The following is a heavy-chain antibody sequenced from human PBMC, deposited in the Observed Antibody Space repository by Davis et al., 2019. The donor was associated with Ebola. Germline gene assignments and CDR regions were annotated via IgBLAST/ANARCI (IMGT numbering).Heavy chain of an antibody. CDR3: ARTLLSGWLFMFDAFDI. CDR2: IYYSGST. V-gene: IGHV4-39*01. CDR1: GGSISSSSYY. Sequence: SETLSLTCTVSGGSISSSSYYWGWIRQPPGKGLEWIGSIYYSGSTYYNPSLKSRVTISVDTSKNQFSLKLSSVTAADTAVYYCARTLLSGWLFMFDAFDIWGQGTMVTVSS. D-gene: IGHD3-22*01. J-gene: IGHJ3*02.